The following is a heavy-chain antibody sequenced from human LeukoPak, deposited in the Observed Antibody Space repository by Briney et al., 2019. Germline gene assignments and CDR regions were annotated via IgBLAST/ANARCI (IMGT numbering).Heavy chain of an antibody. CDR3: ARVGYYYDSSGYSDYFDY. D-gene: IGHD3-22*01. CDR1: GGSISSGGYS. J-gene: IGHJ4*02. Sequence: SETLSLTCAVSGGSISSGGYSWSWIRQPPGKGLEWIGYIYHSGSTYYNPSLKSRVTISVDRSKNQFSLKLSSVTAADTAVYYCARVGYYYDSSGYSDYFDYWGQGTLVTVYS. V-gene: IGHV4-30-2*01. CDR2: IYHSGST.